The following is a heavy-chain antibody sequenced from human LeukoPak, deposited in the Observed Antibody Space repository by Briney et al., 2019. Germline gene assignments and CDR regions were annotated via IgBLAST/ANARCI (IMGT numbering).Heavy chain of an antibody. V-gene: IGHV4-34*01. D-gene: IGHD2-8*02. CDR1: GGSFSGYY. J-gene: IGHJ4*02. CDR2: INHSGST. Sequence: PSETLSLTCAVYGGSFSGYYWSWIRQPPGKGLEWIGEINHSGSTNYNPSLKSRVTISVDTCKNQCSLRLSSVTAADTAVDYCARALTRGYCTGGVRYRSPGCYDYWGQGTLVTVSS. CDR3: ARALTRGYCTGGVRYRSPGCYDY.